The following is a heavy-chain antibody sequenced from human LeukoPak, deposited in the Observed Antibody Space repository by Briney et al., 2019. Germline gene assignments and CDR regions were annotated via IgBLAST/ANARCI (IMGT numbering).Heavy chain of an antibody. J-gene: IGHJ5*02. CDR3: ARTEYNWFDP. Sequence: SETLTLTCTVSGGSIGNYYWSWIRQPPGKGLEWIGYILYSGSTNYNPSLKSRVTISVDMSKNQFSLRLSSVTAADTAVYYCARTEYNWFDPWGQGTLVTVSS. CDR1: GGSIGNYY. CDR2: ILYSGST. V-gene: IGHV4-59*01.